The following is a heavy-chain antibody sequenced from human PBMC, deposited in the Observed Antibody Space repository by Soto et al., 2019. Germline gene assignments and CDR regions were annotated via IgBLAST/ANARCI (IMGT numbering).Heavy chain of an antibody. V-gene: IGHV1-69*13. CDR1: GGTFSSYA. J-gene: IGHJ5*02. CDR2: IIPIFCTA. D-gene: IGHD6-13*01. CDR3: ARDGVAAAGTSWFDP. Sequence: SVKLYCKASGGTFSSYAISWVRQAPGQGLEWMGGIIPIFCTANYAQKFQGRVTITADESTSTAYMELSSLRSEDTAVYYCARDGVAAAGTSWFDPWGQGTLVTVS.